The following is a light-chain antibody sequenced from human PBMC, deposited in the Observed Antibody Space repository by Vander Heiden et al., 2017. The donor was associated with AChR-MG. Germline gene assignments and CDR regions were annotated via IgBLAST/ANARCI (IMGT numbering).Light chain of an antibody. J-gene: IGLJ2*01. CDR2: DVS. CDR3: SSYASSGV. Sequence: QSALTQPASVSGSPGQSITISCTGTSSDVGDYNYVSWYQQHPTKAPKLIVYDVSNRPSGVSNRFSGSKSGNTASLTISGLQAEDEADYYCSSYASSGVFGGGTKLTVL. CDR1: SSDVGDYNY. V-gene: IGLV2-14*03.